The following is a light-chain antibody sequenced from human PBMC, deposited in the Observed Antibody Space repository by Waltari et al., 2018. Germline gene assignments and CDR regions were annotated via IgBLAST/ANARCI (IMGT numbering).Light chain of an antibody. Sequence: DIQLTQSPSSLSASVRDRVTITCRASQSVRTHLHWYQQKPGKAPKLLIYAASSLQSGVPSRVSGGGSGTEFTLTISSVQPEDFATYYCQQGYSTPVTFGQGTRVEI. CDR1: QSVRTH. CDR3: QQGYSTPVT. V-gene: IGKV1-39*01. J-gene: IGKJ1*01. CDR2: AAS.